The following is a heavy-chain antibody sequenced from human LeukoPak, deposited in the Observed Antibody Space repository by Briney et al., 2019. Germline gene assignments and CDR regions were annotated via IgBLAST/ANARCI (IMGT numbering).Heavy chain of an antibody. J-gene: IGHJ5*02. Sequence: SETLSLTCSVSGGSISTSGYYWGWPRQPPGKGLEWIASMYYSGITYYNPSLKSRVTTSVDMSKNQFSLKLTSVTAADTAVYYCARHWKYCNIGDCHDNWFDPWGQGTLVTVSS. CDR1: GGSISTSGYY. CDR3: ARHWKYCNIGDCHDNWFDP. D-gene: IGHD2-8*01. CDR2: MYYSGIT. V-gene: IGHV4-39*01.